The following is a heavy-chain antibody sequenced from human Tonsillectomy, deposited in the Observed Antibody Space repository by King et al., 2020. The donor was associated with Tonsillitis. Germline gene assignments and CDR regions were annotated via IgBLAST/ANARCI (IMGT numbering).Heavy chain of an antibody. V-gene: IGHV3-30*02. CDR2: TRLDGSNS. Sequence: VQLVESGGGVVQPGGSRRLPCVASGLSINFHCAHWVRQAPGKGLEWLAFTRLDGSNSKYADSVKGRFTISRDNSKNSLYLQMNSLRREDSAVYYCRTVYYGDSIFDYWGQGALVTVSS. CDR1: GLSINFHC. D-gene: IGHD4-17*01. CDR3: RTVYYGDSIFDY. J-gene: IGHJ4*02.